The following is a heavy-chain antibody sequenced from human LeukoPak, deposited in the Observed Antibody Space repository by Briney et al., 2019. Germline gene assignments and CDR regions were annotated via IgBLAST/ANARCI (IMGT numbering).Heavy chain of an antibody. CDR1: GDSVSTTTSI. Sequence: SQTLSLTCAISGDSVSTTTSIWNWIWQSPSRGLEWLGRTYYRSKWNYDYADSVKSRITISPDTSENQFSQQLQFVTPEDSAVYYCARRRHANNGVDVWGQGTTVTVSS. J-gene: IGHJ6*02. CDR3: ARRRHANNGVDV. CDR2: TYYRSKWNY. V-gene: IGHV6-1*01.